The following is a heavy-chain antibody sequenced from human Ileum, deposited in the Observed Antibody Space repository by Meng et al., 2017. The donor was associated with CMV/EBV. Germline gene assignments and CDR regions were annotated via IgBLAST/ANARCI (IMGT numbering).Heavy chain of an antibody. J-gene: IGHJ4*02. D-gene: IGHD6-19*01. CDR1: GFSFSTHV. Sequence: SCAASGFSFSTHVMFWVRQGPGKGLEWVTVISYDGSKTYYADSVKGRFTISRDNSKNTLYLQMNSLRAEDTAMYYCAKDYTGWSLDYWGQGTLVTVS. CDR2: ISYDGSKT. CDR3: AKDYTGWSLDY. V-gene: IGHV3-30*18.